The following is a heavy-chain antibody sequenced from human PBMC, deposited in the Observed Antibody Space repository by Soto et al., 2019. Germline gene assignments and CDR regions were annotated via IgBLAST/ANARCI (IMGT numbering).Heavy chain of an antibody. D-gene: IGHD6-6*01. CDR2: IYPGDSDT. Sequence: PGESLKISCKGSGYSFTSYWIGWVRQMPGKGLECMGIIYPGDSDTRYSPSFQGQVTISADKSISTAYLQWSSLKASDTAMYYCARSIAARSTYYYYYGMDVWGQGTTVTVSS. V-gene: IGHV5-51*01. CDR3: ARSIAARSTYYYYYGMDV. J-gene: IGHJ6*02. CDR1: GYSFTSYW.